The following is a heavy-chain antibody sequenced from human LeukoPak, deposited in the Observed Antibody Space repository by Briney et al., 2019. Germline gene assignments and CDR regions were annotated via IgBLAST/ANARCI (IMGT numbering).Heavy chain of an antibody. V-gene: IGHV1-8*01. J-gene: IGHJ5*02. CDR1: VYTFTSYD. CDR2: MNPNSGNT. CDR3: ARGQWWLSWFDP. D-gene: IGHD2-15*01. Sequence: GASVKVSCKASVYTFTSYDINWVRQATGQGLEWMGWMNPNSGNTGYAQKFQGRVTMTRNTSISTAYMELSSLRSEDTAVYYCARGQWWLSWFDPWGQGTLVTVSS.